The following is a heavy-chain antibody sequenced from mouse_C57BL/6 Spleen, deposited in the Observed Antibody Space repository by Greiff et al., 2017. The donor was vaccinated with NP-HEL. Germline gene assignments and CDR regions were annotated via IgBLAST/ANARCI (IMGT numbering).Heavy chain of an antibody. Sequence: VQLQESGPELVKPGASVKISCKASGYSFTSYYIHWVKQRPGQGLEWIGWIYPGSGNTKYNEKFKGKATLTADTSSSTAYMQLSSLTSEDSAVYYCAIDYGSSYLDYWGQGTTLTVSS. CDR3: AIDYGSSYLDY. V-gene: IGHV1-66*01. D-gene: IGHD1-1*01. CDR1: GYSFTSYY. J-gene: IGHJ2*01. CDR2: IYPGSGNT.